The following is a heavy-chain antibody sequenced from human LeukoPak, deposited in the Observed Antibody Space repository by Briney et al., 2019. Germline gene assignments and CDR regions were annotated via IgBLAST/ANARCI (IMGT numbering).Heavy chain of an antibody. Sequence: PGGSLRLSYAASGFTFSSYSMNWVRQAPGKGLEWVSSISSSSSYIYYADSVKGRFTISRDNAKNSLYLQMNSLRAEETAVYYCARDPRYDYVWGSYRPLDYGGQGTLVTVSS. J-gene: IGHJ4*02. CDR2: ISSSSSYI. D-gene: IGHD3-16*02. CDR1: GFTFSSYS. V-gene: IGHV3-21*01. CDR3: ARDPRYDYVWGSYRPLDY.